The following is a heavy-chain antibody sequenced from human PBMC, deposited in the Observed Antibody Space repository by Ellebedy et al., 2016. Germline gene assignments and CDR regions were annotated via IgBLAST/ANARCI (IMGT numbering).Heavy chain of an antibody. J-gene: IGHJ4*02. CDR2: IHYTGST. D-gene: IGHD1-26*01. CDR1: GGSISGDY. Sequence: SETLSLTXTVSGGSISGDYWSWIRQLPGKGLEWIGYIHYTGSTAYNPSLKSRVTMSMDTSKNQFSLKMNFVTAADAAVYYCARHQGSRSGSWDCWGQGTPVTVSS. CDR3: ARHQGSRSGSWDC. V-gene: IGHV4-59*08.